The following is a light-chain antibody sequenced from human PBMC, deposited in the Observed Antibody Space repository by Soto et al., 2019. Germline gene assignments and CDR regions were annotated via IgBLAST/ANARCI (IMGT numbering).Light chain of an antibody. J-gene: IGKJ2*01. Sequence: EIVLTQSPGTLSLSPGERATLSCRASQSVSSSYLAWYQQKPGQAPRLLIYGASSRATGIPDRFSGSGSGXXXXXTISRLEPEDFXVYYCHQYGSSPLYTFGQGTKLEIK. CDR3: HQYGSSPLYT. V-gene: IGKV3-20*01. CDR1: QSVSSSY. CDR2: GAS.